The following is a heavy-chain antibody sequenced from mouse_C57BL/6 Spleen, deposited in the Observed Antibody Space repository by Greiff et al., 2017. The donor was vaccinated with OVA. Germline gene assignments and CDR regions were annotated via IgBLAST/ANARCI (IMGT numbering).Heavy chain of an antibody. D-gene: IGHD1-1*01. V-gene: IGHV1-82*01. Sequence: QVQLQQSGPELVKPGASVKISCTASGYAFSSSWMNWVKQRPGKGLEWIGRIYPGDGATNYNGKFKGKATLTADKSSSTAYMQLSSLTSEDSAVYFCARGSYHFDYWGQGTTLTVSS. J-gene: IGHJ2*01. CDR3: ARGSYHFDY. CDR1: GYAFSSSW. CDR2: IYPGDGAT.